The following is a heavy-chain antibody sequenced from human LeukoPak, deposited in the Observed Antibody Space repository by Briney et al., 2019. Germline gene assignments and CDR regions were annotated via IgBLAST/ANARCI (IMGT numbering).Heavy chain of an antibody. Sequence: ASVKVSCKASGYTFTSYGISWARQAPGQGLEWMGWISAYNGNTNYAQKLQGRVTMTTDTSTSTAYMELRSLRSDDTAVYYCARDKAVAAPSYFDYWGQGTLVTVSS. CDR2: ISAYNGNT. J-gene: IGHJ4*02. V-gene: IGHV1-18*01. D-gene: IGHD6-19*01. CDR1: GYTFTSYG. CDR3: ARDKAVAAPSYFDY.